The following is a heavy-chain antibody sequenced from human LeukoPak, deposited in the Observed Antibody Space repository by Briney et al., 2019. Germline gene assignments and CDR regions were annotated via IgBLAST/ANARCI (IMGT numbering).Heavy chain of an antibody. J-gene: IGHJ4*02. CDR2: IYSDGNT. V-gene: IGHV3-66*01. Sequence: PGGSLRLSCAASGFTVSSTYMSWVRQAPGKGLEWVSVIYSDGNTYYADSVKGRFTISRDNSKNTLYLQMNSLRAEDTAVYYCARESRSGTYYDLWGQGTLVTVSS. CDR3: ARESRSGTYYDL. D-gene: IGHD1-1*01. CDR1: GFTVSSTY.